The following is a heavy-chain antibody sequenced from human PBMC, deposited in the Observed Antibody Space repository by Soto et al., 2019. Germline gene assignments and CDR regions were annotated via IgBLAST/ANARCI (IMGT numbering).Heavy chain of an antibody. CDR2: IYPGDSDT. D-gene: IGHD5-18*01. V-gene: IGHV5-51*01. CDR1: GYNFTIYW. Sequence: GESLKISCKGSGYNFTIYWIAWVRQMPGKGLEWMGIIYPGDSDTTYSPSFQGQVTISADKSISTAYLQWSSLKASDTAMYYCARQGGYSVDYYVLDVPGQGTTVTVS. J-gene: IGHJ6*02. CDR3: ARQGGYSVDYYVLDV.